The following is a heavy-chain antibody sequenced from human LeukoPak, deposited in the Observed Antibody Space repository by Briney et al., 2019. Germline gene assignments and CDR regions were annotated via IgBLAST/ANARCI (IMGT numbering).Heavy chain of an antibody. V-gene: IGHV1-3*01. CDR3: ARGYCSSTSCYMDV. D-gene: IGHD2-2*01. J-gene: IGHJ6*02. CDR1: GHTSTTYA. Sequence: SVKVSCKASGHTSTTYAIHWVRQAPGQGLEWMGWINAGNGNIKYSQKLQGRVTITGDTSASTAYMELSSLRSEDTAVYYCARGYCSSTSCYMDVWGQGTTVT. CDR2: INAGNGNI.